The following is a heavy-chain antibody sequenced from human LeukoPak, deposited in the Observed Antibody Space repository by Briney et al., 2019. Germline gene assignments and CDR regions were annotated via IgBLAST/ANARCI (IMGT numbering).Heavy chain of an antibody. Sequence: PSKTLSLTCTVSGGSITSYYWSWIRQPAGKGLEWIGRIYSNENTNYNPSLKSRVTMSVDTSKNQFSLKLSSVTAAGTAVYYCARGGTTPYYFDDWGQGTLVTVSS. CDR2: IYSNENT. D-gene: IGHD2-15*01. V-gene: IGHV4-4*07. J-gene: IGHJ4*02. CDR3: ARGGTTPYYFDD. CDR1: GGSITSYY.